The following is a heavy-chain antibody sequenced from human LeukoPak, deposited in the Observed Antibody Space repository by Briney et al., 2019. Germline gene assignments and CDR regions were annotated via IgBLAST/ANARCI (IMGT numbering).Heavy chain of an antibody. CDR2: IYYSGST. J-gene: IGHJ4*02. Sequence: SETLSLTCTVSGGSISSGDYYWSWIRQPPGKGLEWIGYIYYSGSTYYNPSLKSRVTISVDTSKNQFSLKLSSVTAADTAVYYCARDPRRGRSGLDYWGQGTLVTVSS. CDR1: GGSISSGDYY. V-gene: IGHV4-30-4*01. D-gene: IGHD2-15*01. CDR3: ARDPRRGRSGLDY.